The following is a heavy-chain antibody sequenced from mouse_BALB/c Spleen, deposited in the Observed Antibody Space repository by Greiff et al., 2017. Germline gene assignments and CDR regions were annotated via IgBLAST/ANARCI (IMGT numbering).Heavy chain of an antibody. CDR2: ISYSGST. CDR3: ARSPLLLRYWYFDV. Sequence: EVKLQESGPSLVKPSQTLSLTCSVTGDSITSGYWNWIRKFPGNKLEYMGYISYSGSTYYNPSLKSRISITRDTSKNQYYLQLNSVTTEDTATYYCARSPLLLRYWYFDVWGAGTTVTVSS. J-gene: IGHJ1*01. D-gene: IGHD1-1*01. CDR1: GDSITSGY. V-gene: IGHV3-8*02.